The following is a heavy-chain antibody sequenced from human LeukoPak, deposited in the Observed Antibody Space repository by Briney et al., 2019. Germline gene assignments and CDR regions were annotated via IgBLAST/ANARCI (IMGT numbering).Heavy chain of an antibody. CDR1: GGSFSGYY. Sequence: NPSETLSLTCAVYGGSFSGYYWSWIRQPPGKGLEWIGEINHSGSTNYNPSLKSRVTISVDTSKNQFSLKLSSVTAADTAVYYCASPVYDSSGCGPGYFDYWGQGTLVTVSS. D-gene: IGHD3-22*01. J-gene: IGHJ4*02. CDR2: INHSGST. V-gene: IGHV4-34*01. CDR3: ASPVYDSSGCGPGYFDY.